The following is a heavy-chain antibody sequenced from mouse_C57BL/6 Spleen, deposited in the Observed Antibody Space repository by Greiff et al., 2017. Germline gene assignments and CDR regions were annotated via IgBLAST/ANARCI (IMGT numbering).Heavy chain of an antibody. CDR1: GFTFSDYC. CDR2: ISNGGGST. Sequence: EVKLQESGGGLVQPGGSLKLSCAASGFTFSDYCMYWVRQTPEKRLEWVAYISNGGGSTYYPDTVKGRFTISRDNAKNTLYLQMSRLKSEDTAMYYCARHGGYYGDYWGQGTTLTVSS. V-gene: IGHV5-12*01. CDR3: ARHGGYYGDY. D-gene: IGHD2-3*01. J-gene: IGHJ2*01.